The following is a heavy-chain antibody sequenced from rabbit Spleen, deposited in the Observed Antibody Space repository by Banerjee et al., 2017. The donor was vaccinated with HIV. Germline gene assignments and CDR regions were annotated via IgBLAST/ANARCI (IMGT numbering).Heavy chain of an antibody. CDR2: IYADNSHNT. J-gene: IGHJ6*01. D-gene: IGHD6-1*01. Sequence: QELLEESGGDLVKPEGSLTLTCTASGFTFSRYWGCWVRQAPGKGLEWIACIYADNSHNTYYATWAKGRFTISKTSSTTVTLQMTSLTAADTATYFCARHYRSDVVYGYGAMDLWGPGTLVTVS. V-gene: IGHV1S45*01. CDR3: ARHYRSDVVYGYGAMDL. CDR1: GFTFSRYW.